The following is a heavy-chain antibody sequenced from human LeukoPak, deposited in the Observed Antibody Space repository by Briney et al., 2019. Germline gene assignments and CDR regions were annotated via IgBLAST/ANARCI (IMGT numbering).Heavy chain of an antibody. CDR1: GGSISSYY. J-gene: IGHJ6*03. Sequence: PSETLSLTCTVSGGSISSYYWSWIRQPAGKGLEWIGRIYTSGSTNYNPSLKSRVTMSVDTSKNQFSLKLSSVTAADTAVYYCARGATLWFGELLTPYYYMDVWGKGTTVTISS. CDR3: ARGATLWFGELLTPYYYMDV. D-gene: IGHD3-10*01. CDR2: IYTSGST. V-gene: IGHV4-4*07.